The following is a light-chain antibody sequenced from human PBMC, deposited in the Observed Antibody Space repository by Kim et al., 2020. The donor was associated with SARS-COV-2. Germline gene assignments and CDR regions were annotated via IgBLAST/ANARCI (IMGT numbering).Light chain of an antibody. CDR2: WAS. Sequence: DTFNRKSSQSIVYRTINKHQLAWYQQKPGQPPKLLVYWASTRESGVPDRFSGSGSGTDFTLTISSLQAEDVAVYYCQQYYTTPPTFGGGTKVDIK. CDR1: QSIVYRTINKHQ. CDR3: QQYYTTPPT. V-gene: IGKV4-1*01. J-gene: IGKJ4*01.